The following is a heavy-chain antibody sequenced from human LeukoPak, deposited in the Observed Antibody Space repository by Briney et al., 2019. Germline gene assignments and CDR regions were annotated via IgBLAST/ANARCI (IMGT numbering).Heavy chain of an antibody. CDR2: IYYSGST. J-gene: IGHJ4*02. Sequence: PSETLSLTCTVSGGSISIGGYYWNWIRQLPGKGLEWIGFIYYSGSTYSNPSLKSRATISVDTSKNQFSLKLNSVTAADTAVYYCAREPVAVAGCFDYWGQGTLVTVSS. CDR1: GGSISIGGYY. D-gene: IGHD6-19*01. V-gene: IGHV4-31*03. CDR3: AREPVAVAGCFDY.